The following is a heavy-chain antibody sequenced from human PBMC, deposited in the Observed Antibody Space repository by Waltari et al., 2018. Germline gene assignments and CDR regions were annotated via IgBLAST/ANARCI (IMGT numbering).Heavy chain of an antibody. Sequence: QLQLQESGPGLVTPSETLSLTCTVSGGSLSSSSYYWGWIRQPPGKGLEWIGSIYYSGSTYYNPSLKSRVTISVDTSKNQFSLKLSSVTAADTAVYYCASTVYYDSSGWTYYFDYWGQGTLVTVSS. CDR2: IYYSGST. J-gene: IGHJ4*02. CDR1: GGSLSSSSYY. D-gene: IGHD3-22*01. V-gene: IGHV4-39*01. CDR3: ASTVYYDSSGWTYYFDY.